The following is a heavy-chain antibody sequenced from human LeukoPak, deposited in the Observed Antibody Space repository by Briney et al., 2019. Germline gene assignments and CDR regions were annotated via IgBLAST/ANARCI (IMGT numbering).Heavy chain of an antibody. J-gene: IGHJ4*02. CDR3: AISSITISDY. V-gene: IGHV1-69-2*01. Sequence: ASVKVSCKVSGYTFTDYYMHWVQQAPGKGLEWMGLVDPEDGETIYAEKFQGRVTITADTSTDTAYMELSSLRSEDTAVYYCAISSITISDYWGQGTPVTVSS. CDR2: VDPEDGET. D-gene: IGHD3-9*01. CDR1: GYTFTDYY.